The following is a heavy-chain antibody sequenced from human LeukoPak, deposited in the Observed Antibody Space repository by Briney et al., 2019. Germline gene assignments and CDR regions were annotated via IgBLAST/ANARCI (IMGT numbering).Heavy chain of an antibody. CDR3: ARDFRYCSSTSCYDWFDP. V-gene: IGHV4-4*07. CDR2: IYTSGST. Sequence: SETLSLTCTVAGGSISSYYWSWIRQPAGKGLEWIGRIYTSGSTNYNPSLKSRVTMSVDTSKNQFSLKLSSVTAADTAVYYCARDFRYCSSTSCYDWFDPWGQGTLVTVSS. CDR1: GGSISSYY. J-gene: IGHJ5*02. D-gene: IGHD2-2*01.